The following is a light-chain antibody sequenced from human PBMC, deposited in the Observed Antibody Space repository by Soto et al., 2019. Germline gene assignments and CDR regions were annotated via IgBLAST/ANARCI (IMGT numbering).Light chain of an antibody. Sequence: IQLTQSPSSLSASVGDRVTITCRASQGISSYLGWYQQKPGKAPKLLIYKASSLESGVPSRFSGSGSGTEFTLTISSLQPDDFATYYCQQYNSYSTFGQGTKVDIK. CDR3: QQYNSYST. V-gene: IGKV1-5*03. CDR1: QGISSY. J-gene: IGKJ1*01. CDR2: KAS.